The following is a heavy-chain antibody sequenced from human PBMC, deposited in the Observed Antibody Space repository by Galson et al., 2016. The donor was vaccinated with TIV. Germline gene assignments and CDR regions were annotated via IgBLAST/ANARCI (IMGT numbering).Heavy chain of an antibody. J-gene: IGHJ6*02. CDR2: ISGSGGAT. Sequence: SLRLSCAGSGVSFGSYAMSWVRQAPGKGLEWVSRISGSGGATYYADSVEGRFTISRDNSKNTLYLQMNNLRVEDTAVYYCTKSLEEWLFERGQNHSYSYGMDVWGQGTTVTVSS. V-gene: IGHV3-23*01. CDR1: GVSFGSYA. CDR3: TKSLEEWLFERGQNHSYSYGMDV. D-gene: IGHD3-3*01.